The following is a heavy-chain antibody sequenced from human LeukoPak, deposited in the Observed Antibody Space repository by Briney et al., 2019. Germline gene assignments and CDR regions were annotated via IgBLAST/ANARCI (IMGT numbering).Heavy chain of an antibody. CDR2: MNPNCGNT. J-gene: IGHJ6*03. V-gene: IGHV1-8*01. Sequence: ASVKVSCKDSGYTFTSYDINWVRQATGRGLEWMGWMNPNCGNTGYAQKFQGRVTMTRNTSISTAYMELSSLRSEDTAVYYCASTKYSSGHPVYYYYYYYMDVWGKGTTVTVSS. CDR3: ASTKYSSGHPVYYYYYYYMDV. CDR1: GYTFTSYD. D-gene: IGHD6-19*01.